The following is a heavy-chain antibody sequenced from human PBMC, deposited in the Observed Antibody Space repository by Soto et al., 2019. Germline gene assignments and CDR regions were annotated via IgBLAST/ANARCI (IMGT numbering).Heavy chain of an antibody. J-gene: IGHJ4*02. Sequence: QVQLQESGPGLVKPSETLSLTCTVSGGSISSYYWSWIRQPPGKGLEWIGYIYYSGNTNYNPSLKSRVTISVDTSKNHFSLKLTSVTAADTAVYHCARAPFNILTGYYIDSWGQGTLVTVSS. D-gene: IGHD3-9*01. CDR1: GGSISSYY. V-gene: IGHV4-59*01. CDR2: IYYSGNT. CDR3: ARAPFNILTGYYIDS.